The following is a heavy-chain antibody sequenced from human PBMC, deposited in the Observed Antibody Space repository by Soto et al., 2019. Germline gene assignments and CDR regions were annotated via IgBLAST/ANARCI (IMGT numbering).Heavy chain of an antibody. J-gene: IGHJ4*02. V-gene: IGHV3-13*01. CDR2: IGTAGDT. CDR3: ARVGWYGGGLDY. Sequence: EVQLVESGGGLVQPGGSLRLSCAASGFTISSYDMHWVRQATGKGLEWVSAIGTAGDTYYPGSVKGRFTISRENAKNSLYLQMNSLRAEDTAVYYCARVGWYGGGLDYWGQGTLVTVSS. CDR1: GFTISSYD. D-gene: IGHD6-19*01.